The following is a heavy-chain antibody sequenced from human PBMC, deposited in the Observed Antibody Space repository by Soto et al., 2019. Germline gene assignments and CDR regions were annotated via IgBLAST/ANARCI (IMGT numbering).Heavy chain of an antibody. V-gene: IGHV1-46*02. D-gene: IGHD2-21*02. CDR1: GYTLNTYY. CDR3: ARGGHIAVVTASFDY. J-gene: IGHJ4*02. Sequence: QVQLVQSGAEVKKPGASVKVSCKPSGYTLNTYYLHWVRQAPGQRLEWMGIIHPSGGGSTYSQKFLGRVTMTRYTYTRTVFMELSSLRSADTDVYYCARGGHIAVVTASFDYWGQVNLVTVSS. CDR2: IHPSGGGS.